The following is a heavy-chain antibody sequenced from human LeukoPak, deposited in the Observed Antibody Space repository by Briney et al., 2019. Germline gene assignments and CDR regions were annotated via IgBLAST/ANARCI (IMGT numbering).Heavy chain of an antibody. Sequence: GASVKVSCKASGYTFTGYYMHWVRQAPGQGLEWMGWINPNSGGTNYAQKLQGRVTMTTDTSTSTAYMELRSLRSDDTAVYYCARDFGSGIVVVTATPGAFDIWGQGTMVTISS. J-gene: IGHJ3*02. V-gene: IGHV1-2*02. CDR3: ARDFGSGIVVVTATPGAFDI. CDR1: GYTFTGYY. CDR2: INPNSGGT. D-gene: IGHD2-21*02.